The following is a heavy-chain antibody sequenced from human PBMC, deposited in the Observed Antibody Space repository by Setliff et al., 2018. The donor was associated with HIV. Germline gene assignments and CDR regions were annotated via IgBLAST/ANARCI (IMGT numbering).Heavy chain of an antibody. V-gene: IGHV4-39*01. CDR3: ATMGRRGWFIDY. Sequence: SETLSLTCTVSGGSISSGDYHWSWIRQHPGEGLEWIAYIQYSGRTYYNPSLKSRVTTSVEKSKNQFSLKLSSVTAADTAVYYCATMGRRGWFIDYWGQGTLVTVSS. CDR1: GGSISSGDYH. D-gene: IGHD6-19*01. J-gene: IGHJ4*02. CDR2: IQYSGRT.